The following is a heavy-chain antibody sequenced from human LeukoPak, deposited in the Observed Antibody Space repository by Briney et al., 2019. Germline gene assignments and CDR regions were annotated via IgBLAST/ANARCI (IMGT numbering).Heavy chain of an antibody. V-gene: IGHV3-21*01. CDR3: ARGYSGYDIPPFDP. Sequence: KPGGSLRLSCAASGFTFSSYSMNWVRQAPGKGLEWVSSTSSSSSYIYYADSVKGRFTISRDNAKNSLYLQMNSLRAEDTAAYYCARGYSGYDIPPFDPWGQGTLVTVSS. CDR1: GFTFSSYS. D-gene: IGHD5-12*01. J-gene: IGHJ5*02. CDR2: TSSSSSYI.